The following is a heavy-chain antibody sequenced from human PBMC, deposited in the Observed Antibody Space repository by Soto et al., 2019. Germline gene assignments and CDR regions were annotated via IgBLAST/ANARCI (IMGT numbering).Heavy chain of an antibody. CDR2: ISHGATRK. CDR3: AKDWVGGSNRYQLDY. J-gene: IGHJ4*02. Sequence: GGSLRLSXAASRFTFSDHGMHWVRQAPGKGLEWVAGISHGATRKSYSDSVKGRFIISRDNSKKMLYLQLNSLRREDTAVYYCAKDWVGGSNRYQLDYWGRGTLVTVSS. V-gene: IGHV3-30*18. D-gene: IGHD4-4*01. CDR1: RFTFSDHG.